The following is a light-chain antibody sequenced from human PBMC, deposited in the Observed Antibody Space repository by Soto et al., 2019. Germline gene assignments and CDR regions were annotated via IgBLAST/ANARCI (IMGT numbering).Light chain of an antibody. CDR2: DVS. Sequence: QSALTQPASVSGSPGQSITISCTGTSSDVGGYNFVSWYQKQPGKAPKLLIYDVSDRPSGVSNRFSGSKSGNTASLTISGLEAEDEADDSCSSYTSSRTYVFGTGTTLTVL. V-gene: IGLV2-14*01. J-gene: IGLJ1*01. CDR1: SSDVGGYNF. CDR3: SSYTSSRTYV.